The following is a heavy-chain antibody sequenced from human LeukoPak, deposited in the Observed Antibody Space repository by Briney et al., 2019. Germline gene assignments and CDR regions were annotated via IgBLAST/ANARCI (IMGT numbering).Heavy chain of an antibody. J-gene: IGHJ4*02. CDR3: ARASYSYDINGWVPFDY. D-gene: IGHD3-22*01. V-gene: IGHV4-61*02. CDR1: GNSISSGDNY. CDR2: IYTSGST. Sequence: SQTLSLTCTVSGNSISSGDNYWSWIRQPAGKGLEWIGRIYTSGSTNYNPSLKSRVTISGDTSKNQFSLRLSSVTAADTAVYYCARASYSYDINGWVPFDYWGQGTLVTVSS.